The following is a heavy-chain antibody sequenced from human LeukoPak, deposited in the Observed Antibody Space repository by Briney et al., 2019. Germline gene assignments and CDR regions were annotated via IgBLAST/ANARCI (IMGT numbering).Heavy chain of an antibody. Sequence: ASVKVSCKASGYTFTGYYIHWVRQAPGQGLEWMGWISAYNGNTNYAQNVQGRVTMTTDTSTSTAYMELKTLRSDDTAVYYCARPDYLDSSALGYWGQGTLVTVSS. D-gene: IGHD3-22*01. CDR3: ARPDYLDSSALGY. CDR1: GYTFTGYY. CDR2: ISAYNGNT. V-gene: IGHV1-18*04. J-gene: IGHJ4*02.